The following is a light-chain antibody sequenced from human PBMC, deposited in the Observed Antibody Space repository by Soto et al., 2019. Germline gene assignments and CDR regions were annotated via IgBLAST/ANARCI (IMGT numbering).Light chain of an antibody. Sequence: QSALTQPRSVSGSPGQSVTSSCTGTSSDVGGYNYVSWYQQHPGKSPKVIIYDVTKRLSGVPDRFSASKSANTASLTISGLQAEDEADYYCCSHAGSYTYVFGTASKLTVL. J-gene: IGLJ1*01. V-gene: IGLV2-11*01. CDR2: DVT. CDR1: SSDVGGYNY. CDR3: CSHAGSYTYV.